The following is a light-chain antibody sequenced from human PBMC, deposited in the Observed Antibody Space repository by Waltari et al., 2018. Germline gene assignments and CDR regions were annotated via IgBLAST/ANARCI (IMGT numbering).Light chain of an antibody. CDR2: VNSDGSH. CDR3: QTWGMNIQV. V-gene: IGLV4-69*01. Sequence: QLVLTQSPSASASLGASVKLTCTLTGEYSAYTIAWHQLQPEKGPRYLMNVNSDGSHDKADGLPERVSGSSAGAERYLIISRLQSDDEADYFCQTWGMNIQVFGGGTRLTVL. J-gene: IGLJ3*02. CDR1: GEYSAYT.